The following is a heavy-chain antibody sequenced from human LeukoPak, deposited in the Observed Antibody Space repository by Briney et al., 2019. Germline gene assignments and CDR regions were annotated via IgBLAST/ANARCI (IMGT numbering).Heavy chain of an antibody. CDR3: AKPHTPYCSGGTCYLFDF. J-gene: IGHJ4*02. CDR1: GFTFSSYA. Sequence: PGGSLRLSCAASGFTFSSYAMSWVRQAPGKGLEWVSHINNDDGGTSYADSVKGRFIISRDNSKNTLYLQLNSLRAEDTAVYYCAKPHTPYCSGGTCYLFDFWGQGTLVTVSS. CDR2: INNDDGGT. D-gene: IGHD2-15*01. V-gene: IGHV3-23*01.